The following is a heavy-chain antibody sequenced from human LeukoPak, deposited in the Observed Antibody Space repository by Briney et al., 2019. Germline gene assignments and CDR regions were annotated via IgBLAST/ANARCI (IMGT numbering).Heavy chain of an antibody. V-gene: IGHV3-9*01. CDR1: GFTFDDYA. CDR2: ISWNSGSI. J-gene: IGHJ6*03. CDR3: ARSYTAMVVYYYYMDV. Sequence: PGRSLRLSCAASGFTFDDYAMHWVRQAPGKGLEWVSGISWNSGSIGYADSVKGRFTISRDNAKNSLYLQMNSLRAEDTAVYYCARSYTAMVVYYYYMDVWGKGTTVTVSS. D-gene: IGHD5-18*01.